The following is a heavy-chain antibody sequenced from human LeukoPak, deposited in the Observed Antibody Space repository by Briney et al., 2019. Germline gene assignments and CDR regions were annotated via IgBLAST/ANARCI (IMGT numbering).Heavy chain of an antibody. Sequence: SGGSLRLSCAASGFTFSSYWMSWVRQVPGKGLEWVANIKQDGSEKYYVDSVKGRFTISRDNAKNSLDLQMNSLGAEDTAVYYCARGPGGYCSSSSCRFDSWGQGTLVTVSS. CDR3: ARGPGGYCSSSSCRFDS. V-gene: IGHV3-7*01. D-gene: IGHD2-15*01. J-gene: IGHJ4*02. CDR2: IKQDGSEK. CDR1: GFTFSSYW.